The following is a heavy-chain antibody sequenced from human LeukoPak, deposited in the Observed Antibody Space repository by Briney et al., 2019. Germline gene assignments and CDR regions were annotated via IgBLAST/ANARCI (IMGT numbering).Heavy chain of an antibody. CDR3: AGDRGTVTISDGFEW. Sequence: PSETLSLTCTVSGGSISGYYWSWIRQPDGKGLEWIGRIYSTGYTNYNPSLKSRVTMSVDMSKKQLSLKMTSVTAAATAVYYCAGDRGTVTISDGFEWWGQGTLVTVSS. V-gene: IGHV4-4*07. CDR2: IYSTGYT. D-gene: IGHD5-12*01. CDR1: GGSISGYY. J-gene: IGHJ4*02.